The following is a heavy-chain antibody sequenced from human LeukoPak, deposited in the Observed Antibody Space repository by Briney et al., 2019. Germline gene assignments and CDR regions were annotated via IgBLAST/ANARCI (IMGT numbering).Heavy chain of an antibody. Sequence: GGSLRLSCAASGFTFSTYWMSWVRQAPGKGPEWVSSIRQDGNEIYYVDPVKGRFTISRDNAKTSLYLQMNSLRAEDTAVYYCTRVTHYALDIWGQGTMVTVSS. V-gene: IGHV3-7*05. CDR2: IRQDGNEI. J-gene: IGHJ3*02. CDR1: GFTFSTYW. CDR3: TRVTHYALDI.